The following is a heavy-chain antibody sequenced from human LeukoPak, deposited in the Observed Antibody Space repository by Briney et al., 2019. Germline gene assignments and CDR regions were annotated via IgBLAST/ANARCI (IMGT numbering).Heavy chain of an antibody. CDR1: GDSISGADYY. J-gene: IGHJ6*02. D-gene: IGHD3-16*01. Sequence: SETLSLTCTVSGDSISGADYYWSWNRQPPGTGLEWIAYVYYSGSTYYNPSLKSRLTISVDTSKNQFSLKLNSVTAADTAVYYCARDRVSSPGMDVWGQGTTVTVSS. CDR2: VYYSGST. V-gene: IGHV4-30-4*01. CDR3: ARDRVSSPGMDV.